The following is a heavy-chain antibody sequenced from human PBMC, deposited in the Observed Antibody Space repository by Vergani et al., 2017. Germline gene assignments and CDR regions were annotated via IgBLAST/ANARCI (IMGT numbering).Heavy chain of an antibody. CDR2: ISGSGDST. J-gene: IGHJ5*02. CDR3: AKEFQYQLSSLPNWFDP. D-gene: IGHD2-2*01. Sequence: EVQLLESGGGLVQPGGSLRLSCAASGFTFSSYALSWVRQAPGKGLEWVSAISGSGDSTKYADSVKGRFTISRDNSKNTLYVQMNSLRAEDTAVYYCAKEFQYQLSSLPNWFDPWGQGTLVTVSS. CDR1: GFTFSSYA. V-gene: IGHV3-23*01.